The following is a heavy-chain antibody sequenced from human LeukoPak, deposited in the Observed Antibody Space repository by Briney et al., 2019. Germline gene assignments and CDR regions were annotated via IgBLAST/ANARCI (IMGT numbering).Heavy chain of an antibody. Sequence: PSETLSLTCTVSGGSISSYYWSWIRQPPGKGLEWIGYIYYSGSTNYNPSLKSRVTISVDTSKNQFSLKLSSVTAADTAVYYCARAVDIVVVPASLHFDYWGQGTLVTVSS. J-gene: IGHJ4*02. D-gene: IGHD2-2*03. V-gene: IGHV4-59*01. CDR1: GGSISSYY. CDR3: ARAVDIVVVPASLHFDY. CDR2: IYYSGST.